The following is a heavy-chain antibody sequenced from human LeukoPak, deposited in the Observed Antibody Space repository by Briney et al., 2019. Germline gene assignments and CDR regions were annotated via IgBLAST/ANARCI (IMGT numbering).Heavy chain of an antibody. CDR3: ARRSALAPSNGMDV. CDR2: ISIYSGNR. V-gene: IGHV1-18*01. D-gene: IGHD1-1*01. J-gene: IGHJ6*02. CDR1: GYTFTSSG. Sequence: ASVKVSCKASGYTFTSSGITWVRQAPGQGLEWIGWISIYSGNRNYAQKLQGRVTMTADTSTSTAYMELRSLRSDDSAVYYCARRSALAPSNGMDVWGQGTTVTVSS.